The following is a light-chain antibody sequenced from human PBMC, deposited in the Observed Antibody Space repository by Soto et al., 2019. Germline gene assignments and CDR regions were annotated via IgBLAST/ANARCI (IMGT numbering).Light chain of an antibody. CDR2: DVS. CDR1: SSDVAGYNY. CDR3: SSYTSSSTLDVV. V-gene: IGLV2-14*01. J-gene: IGLJ2*01. Sequence: QSALTQPASVSGSPGQSITISCTGTSSDVAGYNYVSWYQQHPGKALKLMIYDVSNRPSGVSNRFSGSKSRNTASLTISGLQAEDEADYYCSSYTSSSTLDVVFGGGTKLTVL.